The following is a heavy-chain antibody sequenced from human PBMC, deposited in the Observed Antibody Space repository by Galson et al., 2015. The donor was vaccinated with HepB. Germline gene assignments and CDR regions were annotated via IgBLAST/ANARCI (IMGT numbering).Heavy chain of an antibody. J-gene: IGHJ6*03. CDR3: ARERTMVRGVYYYMDV. CDR2: INAGNGNT. CDR1: GYTFTSYA. V-gene: IGHV1-3*01. Sequence: SVKVSCKASGYTFTSYAMHWVRQAPGQRLEWMGWINAGNGNTKYSQKFQGRVTITRDTSASTAYMELSSLRSEDTAVYYCARERTMVRGVYYYMDVWGKGTTVTVSS. D-gene: IGHD3-10*01.